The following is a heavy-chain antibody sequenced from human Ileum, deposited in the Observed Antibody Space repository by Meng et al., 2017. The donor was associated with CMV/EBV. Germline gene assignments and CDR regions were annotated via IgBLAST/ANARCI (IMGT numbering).Heavy chain of an antibody. CDR1: GGSFSGYY. J-gene: IGHJ5*02. CDR2: INHSGST. CDR3: ARAGGRRNWFDP. Sequence: AVYGGSFSGYYWSWLRQPPGKGLEWIGEINHSGSTNYTPSLKSRVTISVYTSKNQFSLKLSSVTAADTAVYYCARAGGRRNWFDPWGQGTLVTVSS. D-gene: IGHD1-1*01. V-gene: IGHV4-34*01.